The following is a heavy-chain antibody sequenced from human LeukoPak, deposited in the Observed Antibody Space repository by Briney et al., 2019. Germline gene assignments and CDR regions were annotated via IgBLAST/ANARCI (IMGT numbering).Heavy chain of an antibody. CDR1: GFTFSNVW. D-gene: IGHD1-1*01. J-gene: IGHJ4*02. Sequence: GGSLRLSCAASGFTFSNVWMSWVRQAPGKGLEWVSYISSSGSSVNYADSVKGRFTISRDNAKNSLYLQMNNLRAEDTAVYYCARVYWNYFDYWGQGTLDTVSS. V-gene: IGHV3-11*04. CDR2: ISSSGSSV. CDR3: ARVYWNYFDY.